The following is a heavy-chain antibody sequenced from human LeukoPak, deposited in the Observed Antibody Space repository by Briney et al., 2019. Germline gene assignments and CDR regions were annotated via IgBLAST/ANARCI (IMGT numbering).Heavy chain of an antibody. Sequence: GGSLRLSCAASGFIFSNAWMTWVRQVPGKGLEWVGRIKSKSDGGTTDYAAPVKGRFTISRDDSKNTLYLQMNNLKTEDTAIFYCTTMSHHYYDSNGYITYPFDYWGQGTLVTVSS. J-gene: IGHJ4*02. CDR1: GFIFSNAW. V-gene: IGHV3-15*01. D-gene: IGHD3-22*01. CDR3: TTMSHHYYDSNGYITYPFDY. CDR2: IKSKSDGGTT.